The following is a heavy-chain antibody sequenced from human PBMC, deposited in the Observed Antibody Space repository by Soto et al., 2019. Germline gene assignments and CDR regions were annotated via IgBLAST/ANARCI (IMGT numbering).Heavy chain of an antibody. D-gene: IGHD2-21*01. Sequence: EVQLVESGGDLVQPGGSLRRSCAASGFTISDHYMDWVRQAPGKGLEWLGRSRNKANSYTTEYAASVKGRFIISRDDSQNSLSLQMNSLNTEDTAVYYCASLPLRAYYLETWCQGTLVTVSS. CDR2: SRNKANSYTT. CDR1: GFTISDHY. V-gene: IGHV3-72*01. CDR3: ASLPLRAYYLET. J-gene: IGHJ4*02.